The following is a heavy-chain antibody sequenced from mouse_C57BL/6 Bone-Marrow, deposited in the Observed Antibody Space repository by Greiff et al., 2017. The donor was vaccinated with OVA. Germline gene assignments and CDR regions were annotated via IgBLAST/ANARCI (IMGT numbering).Heavy chain of an antibody. V-gene: IGHV1-64*01. Sequence: QVQLQQPGAELVKPGASVKLSCKASGYTFTSYWLHWVKQRPGQGLEWIGMIHPNSGSTNYNEKFKSKATLTVDKSSSTAYMQLSSLTSEDSAVYYCARERAYYDYDGIDYWGQGTTLTVSS. CDR2: IHPNSGST. CDR3: ARERAYYDYDGIDY. D-gene: IGHD2-4*01. CDR1: GYTFTSYW. J-gene: IGHJ2*01.